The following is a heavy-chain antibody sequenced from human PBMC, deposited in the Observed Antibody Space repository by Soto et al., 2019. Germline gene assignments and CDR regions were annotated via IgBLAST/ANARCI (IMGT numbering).Heavy chain of an antibody. CDR1: GFPFNTYG. V-gene: IGHV3-23*01. D-gene: IGHD2-21*02. CDR2: VSGSGGGT. CDR3: ARIGPYCGGDCYPDFDF. J-gene: IGHJ4*02. Sequence: PGGSLRLSCAASGFPFNTYGMTWVRQAPGKGLEWVSTVSGSGGGTYYADSVKGRFTIARVNSKNTMYLQMSNLRAEDTAVYFCARIGPYCGGDCYPDFDFWGLGTPVTVSS.